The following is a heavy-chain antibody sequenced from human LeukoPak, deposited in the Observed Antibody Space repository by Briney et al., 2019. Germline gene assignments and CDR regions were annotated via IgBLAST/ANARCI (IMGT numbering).Heavy chain of an antibody. CDR1: GFAFSTYS. D-gene: IGHD2-15*01. CDR2: ISGSGNT. V-gene: IGHV3-23*01. CDR3: AKAGCSGGSCYFDP. J-gene: IGHJ5*02. Sequence: GGSLRLSCAASGFAFSTYSMNWVRQAPGKGLVWVSSISGSGNTYYADSVRGRLTISRDNSKNTLYLQMNSLRVDDTAIYYCAKAGCSGGSCYFDPWGQGTLVTVSS.